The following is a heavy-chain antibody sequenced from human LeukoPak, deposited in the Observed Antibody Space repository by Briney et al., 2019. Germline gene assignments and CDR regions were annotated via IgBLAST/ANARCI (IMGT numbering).Heavy chain of an antibody. CDR3: ARVGRGSSSWYRD. CDR2: INHSGST. D-gene: IGHD6-13*01. Sequence: KPSETLSLTCAVYGGSFSVYYWSWIRQPPGKGLEWIGEINHSGSTNYNPSLKSRVTISVDTSKNQFSLKLSSVTAADTAVYYCARVGRGSSSWYRDWGQGTLVTVSS. V-gene: IGHV4-34*01. CDR1: GGSFSVYY. J-gene: IGHJ4*02.